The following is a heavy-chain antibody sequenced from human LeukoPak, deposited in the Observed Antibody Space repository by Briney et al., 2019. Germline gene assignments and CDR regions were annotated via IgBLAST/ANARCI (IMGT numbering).Heavy chain of an antibody. CDR1: GFTFSSYA. Sequence: GGSLRLSCAASGFTFSSYAMSWVRQAPGKGLEWVSAISGSGSNTYYADSVKGRFTISRDNSKNTLYLQMNSLRAEDTAVYYCARAPSDRIAAAGDDAFDIWGQGTMVTVSS. CDR2: ISGSGSNT. D-gene: IGHD6-13*01. V-gene: IGHV3-23*01. J-gene: IGHJ3*02. CDR3: ARAPSDRIAAAGDDAFDI.